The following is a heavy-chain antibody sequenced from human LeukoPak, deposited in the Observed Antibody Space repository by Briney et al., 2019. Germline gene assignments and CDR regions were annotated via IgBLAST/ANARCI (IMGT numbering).Heavy chain of an antibody. CDR3: GRVLVRGPKDY. CDR1: GFTFSSYW. Sequence: GGSLRLSCAASGFTFSSYWMSWVRQAPGKGLEWVANIKQDGSEKFYVDSVKGRFTISRDNAKNSLYLQMNSLRAEDTAVYYCGRVLVRGPKDYWGQGTLVTVSS. D-gene: IGHD3-10*01. CDR2: IKQDGSEK. V-gene: IGHV3-7*04. J-gene: IGHJ4*02.